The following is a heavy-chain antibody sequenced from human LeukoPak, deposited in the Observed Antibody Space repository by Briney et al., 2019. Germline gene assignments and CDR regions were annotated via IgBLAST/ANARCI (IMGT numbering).Heavy chain of an antibody. CDR1: GYTFTGYY. D-gene: IGHD3-3*01. Sequence: ASVKVSCGASGYTFTGYYMHWVRQAPGQGLEWMGWINPNSGGTNYAQKFQGRVTMTRDTSISTAYMELSRLRSDDTAVYYCATDLVYDFWSGYPYHYWGQGTLVTVSS. CDR3: ATDLVYDFWSGYPYHY. J-gene: IGHJ4*02. CDR2: INPNSGGT. V-gene: IGHV1-2*02.